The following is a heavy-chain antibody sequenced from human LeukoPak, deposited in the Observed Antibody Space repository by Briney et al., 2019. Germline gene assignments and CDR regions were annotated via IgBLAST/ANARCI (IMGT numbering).Heavy chain of an antibody. CDR1: GFNFSNAA. J-gene: IGHJ4*02. V-gene: IGHV3-21*01. Sequence: GGSLRLSCAASGFNFSNAAMSWVRQAPGKGLEWVSSISSSSSYIYYADSVKGRFTISRDNAKNSLYLQMNSLRAEDTAVYYCARDLQYYYDSSGYYFGYWGQGTLVTVSS. CDR2: ISSSSSYI. CDR3: ARDLQYYYDSSGYYFGY. D-gene: IGHD3-22*01.